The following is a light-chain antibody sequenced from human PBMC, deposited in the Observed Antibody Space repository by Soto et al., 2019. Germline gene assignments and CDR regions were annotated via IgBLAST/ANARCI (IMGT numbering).Light chain of an antibody. Sequence: QSVLTQPAYVSGSPGQSITISCSGTSSNIGGYNVVSWYQQHPGKAPKVIIYEAIRRPSGVSNRFSGSISGTTASLTISGLQAYDVADYYGCSYVGATTYVFGTGIKAAGL. CDR3: CSYVGATTYV. J-gene: IGLJ1*01. CDR2: EAI. CDR1: SSNIGGYNV. V-gene: IGLV2-23*01.